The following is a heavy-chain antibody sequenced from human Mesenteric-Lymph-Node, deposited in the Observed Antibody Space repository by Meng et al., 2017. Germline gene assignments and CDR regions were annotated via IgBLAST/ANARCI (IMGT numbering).Heavy chain of an antibody. CDR1: GFTFSSYW. V-gene: IGHV3-74*01. CDR3: ARGDTSSWSNFDY. CDR2: INSDGSST. D-gene: IGHD6-13*01. Sequence: GESLKISCAASGFTFSSYWMHWVRQAPGKGLGWVSRINSDGSSTSYADSVKGRFTISRDNAKNTLYLQMNSLRAEDTAVYYCARGDTSSWSNFDYWGQGTLVTVSS. J-gene: IGHJ4*02.